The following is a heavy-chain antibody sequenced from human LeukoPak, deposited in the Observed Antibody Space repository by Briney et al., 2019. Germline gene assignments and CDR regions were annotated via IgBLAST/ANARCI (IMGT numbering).Heavy chain of an antibody. Sequence: SETLSLTCTVSGGSISSYYWSWIRQPAGKGLEWIGRIYTSGSTNYNPSLKSRVTMSVDTPKNQFSLKLSSVTAADTAVYYCARGDIVVVPAALDVWGKGTTVTVSS. CDR1: GGSISSYY. D-gene: IGHD2-2*01. V-gene: IGHV4-4*07. J-gene: IGHJ6*04. CDR2: IYTSGST. CDR3: ARGDIVVVPAALDV.